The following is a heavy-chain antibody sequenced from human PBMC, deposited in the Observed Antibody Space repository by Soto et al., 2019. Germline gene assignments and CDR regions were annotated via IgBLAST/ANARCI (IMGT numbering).Heavy chain of an antibody. CDR1: GGTFSSYA. Sequence: SVKVSCKASGGTFSSYAISWVRQAPGQGLEWMGGIIPIFGTANYAQKFQGRVTITADESTSTAYMELSSLRSEDTAVYYCATKTSGSYSSFDYWGQRTLVTVSS. CDR2: IIPIFGTA. D-gene: IGHD3-10*01. J-gene: IGHJ4*02. V-gene: IGHV1-69*13. CDR3: ATKTSGSYSSFDY.